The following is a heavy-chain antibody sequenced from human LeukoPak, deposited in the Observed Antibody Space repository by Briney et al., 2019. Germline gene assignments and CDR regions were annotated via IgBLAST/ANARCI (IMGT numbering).Heavy chain of an antibody. CDR1: GGSLSDSY. CDR2: INHSGDT. V-gene: IGHV4-34*01. CDR3: ARANDYGDPLPRYMDV. D-gene: IGHD4-17*01. Sequence: SETLSLTCTVYGGSLSDSYWSWIRQPPGEGLEWIGEINHSGDTKYNPSLKSPVTISVDTSKNQFSLKLNSVTAADTAVYNCARANDYGDPLPRYMDVWGKGTTVTVPS. J-gene: IGHJ6*03.